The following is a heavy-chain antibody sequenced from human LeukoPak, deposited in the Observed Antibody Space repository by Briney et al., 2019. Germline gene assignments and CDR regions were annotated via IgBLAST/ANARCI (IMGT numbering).Heavy chain of an antibody. CDR2: IYYSGST. Sequence: SETLSLTCTVSGGSISSSSYYWGWIRQPPGKGLEWIGSIYYSGSTYYNPSLKSRVTISVDTSKNQFSLKLSSVTAADTAVYYCARDIRFRGYSYGLDYWGQGTLVTVSS. CDR1: GGSISSSSYY. D-gene: IGHD5-18*01. CDR3: ARDIRFRGYSYGLDY. J-gene: IGHJ4*02. V-gene: IGHV4-39*07.